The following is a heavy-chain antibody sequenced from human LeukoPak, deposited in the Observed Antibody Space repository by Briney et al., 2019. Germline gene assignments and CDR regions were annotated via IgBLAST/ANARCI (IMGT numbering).Heavy chain of an antibody. CDR1: GFIFSNYA. J-gene: IGHJ5*02. V-gene: IGHV3-23*01. D-gene: IGHD3-9*01. CDR3: AKNLRGNYDTLTAFDP. CDR2: ITGTAYKT. Sequence: PGASLRLSCAASGFIFSNYAMAWVRQAPGKGLEWVSAITGTAYKTYYADSVKGRFTISRDNSKNTLYLQMNTPRAEDTAIYYCAKNLRGNYDTLTAFDPWGPGTLVTVSS.